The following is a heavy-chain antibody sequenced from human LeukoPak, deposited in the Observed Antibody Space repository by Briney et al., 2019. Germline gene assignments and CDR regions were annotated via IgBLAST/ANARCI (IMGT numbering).Heavy chain of an antibody. J-gene: IGHJ4*02. D-gene: IGHD5-24*01. CDR2: MNPNSGNT. CDR1: GYTFTIYD. V-gene: IGHV1-8*01. Sequence: ASVNVSCKASGYTFTIYDINWVRQATGQGLEWMGWMNPNSGNTGYAQKFQGRVTMTRNTSISTAYMELSSLRSEDTAVYYCARGYRRWLQLVLDYWGQGTLVTVSS. CDR3: ARGYRRWLQLVLDY.